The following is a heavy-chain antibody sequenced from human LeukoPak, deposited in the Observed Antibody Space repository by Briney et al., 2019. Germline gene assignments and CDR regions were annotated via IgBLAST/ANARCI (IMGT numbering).Heavy chain of an antibody. CDR1: GGSISSGGYY. CDR3: ARAGGIAARPENAFDI. V-gene: IGHV4-30-2*01. CDR2: IYHSGST. Sequence: TLSLTCTVSGGSISSGGYYWSWIRQPPGKGLEWIGYIYHSGSTYYNPSLKSRVTISVDRSKNQFSLKLSSVTAADTAVYYCARAGGIAARPENAFDIWGQGTMVTVSS. D-gene: IGHD6-6*01. J-gene: IGHJ3*02.